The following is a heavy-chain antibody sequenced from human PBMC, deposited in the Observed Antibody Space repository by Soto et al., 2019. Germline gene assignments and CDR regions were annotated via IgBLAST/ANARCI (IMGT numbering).Heavy chain of an antibody. J-gene: IGHJ4*02. V-gene: IGHV3-33*01. D-gene: IGHD2-21*02. Sequence: GGSLRLSCAASGFTFSSYGMHWVRQAPGKGLEWVAVIWYDGSNKYYADSVKGRFTISRDNSKNTLYLQMNSLRAEDTAVYYCARDSQTDCGGDNQCGGDIDYWGQGTLVTVSS. CDR3: ARDSQTDCGGDNQCGGDIDY. CDR1: GFTFSSYG. CDR2: IWYDGSNK.